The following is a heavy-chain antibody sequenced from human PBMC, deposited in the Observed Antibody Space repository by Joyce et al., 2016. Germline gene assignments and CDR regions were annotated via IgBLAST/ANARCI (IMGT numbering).Heavy chain of an antibody. CDR3: ARAPVADYGMDV. CDR2: INTDTGAT. CDR1: GYTLSDHW. V-gene: IGHV1-2*02. J-gene: IGHJ6*02. Sequence: QVQLVQSGAEVQKPGASVKVSCKASGYTLSDHWMNWVRQAPGQGLEWLGWINTDTGATNYAQKFQGRVTMNWDTSISTVSMNLNSLRPDDTAVYYGARAPVADYGMDVWGQGTTVTVSS. D-gene: IGHD6-19*01.